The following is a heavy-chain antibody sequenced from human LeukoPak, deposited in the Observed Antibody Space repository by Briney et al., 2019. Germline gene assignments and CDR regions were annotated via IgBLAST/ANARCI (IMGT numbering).Heavy chain of an antibody. CDR1: GFTVSSNY. CDR3: AKDAERGFDYSNSLDK. Sequence: PGGSLRLSCAASGFTVSSNYMSWVRQAPGKGLEWVSLIYSGGSTYYADSVKGRFTVSRDNSQKTLYLQMNGLRPEDTAVYYCAKDAERGFDYSNSLDKWGQGTLVTVSS. V-gene: IGHV3-53*01. J-gene: IGHJ4*02. D-gene: IGHD4-11*01. CDR2: IYSGGST.